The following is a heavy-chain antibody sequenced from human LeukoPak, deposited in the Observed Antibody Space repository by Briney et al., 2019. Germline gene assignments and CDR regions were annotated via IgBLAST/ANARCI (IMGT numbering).Heavy chain of an antibody. CDR2: IYSGGST. V-gene: IGHV3-66*01. CDR1: GFTVSSNY. D-gene: IGHD2-2*01. Sequence: GGSLRLSCAASGFTVSSNYMSWVRQAPGKGLEWVSVIYSGGSTYYADSVKGRFTISRDSSKNTLYLQMNSLRAEDTAVYYCARGLGYCSSTSCQNWFDPWGQGTLVTVSS. J-gene: IGHJ5*02. CDR3: ARGLGYCSSTSCQNWFDP.